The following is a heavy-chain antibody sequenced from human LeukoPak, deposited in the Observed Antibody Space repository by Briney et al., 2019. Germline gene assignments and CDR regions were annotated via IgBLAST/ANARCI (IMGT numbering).Heavy chain of an antibody. CDR3: ARGGSSYRWFDP. Sequence: SETLSLTCTVSGGSISSSSYYWGWIRHPPGKGLEWIGSIYYSGSTYYNPSLKSRVTISVDTSKNQFSLKLSSVTAADTAVYYCARGGSSYRWFDPWGQGTLVTVSS. J-gene: IGHJ5*02. CDR2: IYYSGST. D-gene: IGHD6-13*01. CDR1: GGSISSSSYY. V-gene: IGHV4-39*07.